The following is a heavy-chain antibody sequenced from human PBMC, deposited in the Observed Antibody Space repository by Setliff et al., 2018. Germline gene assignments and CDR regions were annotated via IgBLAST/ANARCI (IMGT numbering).Heavy chain of an antibody. CDR1: GFTFSSYA. CDR3: ARVLDWTGSPYYYYHYMDV. V-gene: IGHV3-30*01. D-gene: IGHD2-8*02. CDR2: ISYDGSNK. Sequence: GGSLRLSCAASGFTFSSYAMHWVRQAPGKGLEWVAVISYDGSNKYYADSVKGRFTISRDNSKNTLYLQMNSLRAEDTAVYYCARVLDWTGSPYYYYHYMDVWGKGTTVTVSS. J-gene: IGHJ6*03.